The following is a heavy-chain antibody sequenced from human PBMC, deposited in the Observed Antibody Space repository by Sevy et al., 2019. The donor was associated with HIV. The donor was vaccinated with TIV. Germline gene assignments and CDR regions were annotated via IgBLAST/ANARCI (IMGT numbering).Heavy chain of an antibody. J-gene: IGHJ6*02. Sequence: GGSLRLSCAASGFTFSSYSMNWVRQAPGKGLEWVSYISSSSSTIYYADSVKGRFTISRDNAKNSLYLQMNSLRDEDTAGYYCARRQQLVDSYYYYGMDVWGQGTTVTVSS. CDR2: ISSSSSTI. CDR3: ARRQQLVDSYYYYGMDV. V-gene: IGHV3-48*02. D-gene: IGHD6-13*01. CDR1: GFTFSSYS.